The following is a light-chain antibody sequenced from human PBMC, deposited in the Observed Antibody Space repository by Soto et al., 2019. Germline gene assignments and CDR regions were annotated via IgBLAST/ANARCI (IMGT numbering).Light chain of an antibody. V-gene: IGKV3-11*01. Sequence: EIVLTQSPATLSLSPGESATLSCRATRSVRSYLAWYQQKRGQAPRLLIYDASSRPTEIPARFSGSGSGTDFTLTISSLEPEDFALYYCQQYGTSPITFGQGTRLEI. CDR1: RSVRSY. J-gene: IGKJ5*01. CDR3: QQYGTSPIT. CDR2: DAS.